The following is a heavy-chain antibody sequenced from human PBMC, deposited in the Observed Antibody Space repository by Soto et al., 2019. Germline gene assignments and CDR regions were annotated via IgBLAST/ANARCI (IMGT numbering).Heavy chain of an antibody. CDR1: CGSISSSNW. D-gene: IGHD3-22*01. CDR2: IYHSGST. Sequence: SETLSLTCAGSCGSISSSNWWSWVRQPPGKGLEWIGEIYHSGSTNYNPSLKSRVTISVDKSKNQFSLKLGSVTAADTAVYYCARVGFTYYYDSSGYNPLDYWGQGTLVTVSS. V-gene: IGHV4-4*02. CDR3: ARVGFTYYYDSSGYNPLDY. J-gene: IGHJ4*02.